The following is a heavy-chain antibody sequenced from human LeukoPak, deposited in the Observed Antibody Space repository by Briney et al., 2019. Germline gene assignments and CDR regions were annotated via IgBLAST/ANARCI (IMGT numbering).Heavy chain of an antibody. CDR1: GYTFTSYG. Sequence: GASVKVSCKASGYTFTSYGISWVRQAPGQGLEWMGWISAYNGNTNYAQKLQGRVTMTTDTSTSTAYMELRSLRSDDTAVYYCARDGWRYCSGGSCGAFDIWGQGTMVTVSS. CDR2: ISAYNGNT. CDR3: ARDGWRYCSGGSCGAFDI. J-gene: IGHJ3*02. V-gene: IGHV1-18*01. D-gene: IGHD2-15*01.